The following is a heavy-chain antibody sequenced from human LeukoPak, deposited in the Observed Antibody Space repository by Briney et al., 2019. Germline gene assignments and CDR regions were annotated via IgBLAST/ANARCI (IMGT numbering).Heavy chain of an antibody. D-gene: IGHD3-10*01. CDR3: AKDLRLRGVES. CDR2: ISGSGGST. CDR1: GFTFSRYA. J-gene: IGHJ4*02. V-gene: IGHV3-23*01. Sequence: GGSLRLSCAASGFTFSRYAMSWVRQAPGKGLEWVSVISGSGGSTNYADSVKGRLTISRDDSKNVLYLQMNSLRAEDTAVYYCAKDLRLRGVESWGQGTLVTVSS.